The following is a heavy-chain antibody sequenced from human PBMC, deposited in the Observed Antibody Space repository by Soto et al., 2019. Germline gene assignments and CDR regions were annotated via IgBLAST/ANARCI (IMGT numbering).Heavy chain of an antibody. CDR1: GYKFNTYG. J-gene: IGHJ4*02. D-gene: IGHD3-22*01. CDR3: ARFDYYDSSGYPEDY. CDR2: ISGNNGNT. V-gene: IGHV1-18*01. Sequence: ASVKVSCKASGYKFNTYGITWVRQAPGQGLEWMGWISGNNGNTKYPQKFQGRVTMTTDTSTSAVYLELSSLRSEDTAVYYCARFDYYDSSGYPEDYWGQGTLVTVSS.